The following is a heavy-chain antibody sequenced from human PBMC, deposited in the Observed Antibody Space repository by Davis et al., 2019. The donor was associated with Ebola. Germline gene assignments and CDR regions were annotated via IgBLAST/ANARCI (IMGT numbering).Heavy chain of an antibody. CDR2: INHSGST. Sequence: MPSETLSLTCAVYGGSFSGYYWSWIRQPPGKGLEWIGEINHSGSTNYNPSLKSRVTISVDTSKNQFSLKLSSVTAADTAVYYCARRGSSSRGGFDPWGQGTLVTVSS. CDR3: ARRGSSSRGGFDP. CDR1: GGSFSGYY. J-gene: IGHJ5*02. V-gene: IGHV4-34*01. D-gene: IGHD6-6*01.